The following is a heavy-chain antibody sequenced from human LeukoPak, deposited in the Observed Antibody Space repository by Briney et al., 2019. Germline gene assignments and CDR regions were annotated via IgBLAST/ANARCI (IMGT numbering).Heavy chain of an antibody. D-gene: IGHD3-22*01. Sequence: SETLSLTCTVSHYSISSNYYWGWIRQPPGKGLEWIGSIYHSGSTYYNPSLKSRVTISVDTSKNQFSLKFTSVTAADTAVYYCAQSSGYMSYWGQGTLVTVSS. CDR3: AQSSGYMSY. CDR2: IYHSGST. J-gene: IGHJ4*02. CDR1: HYSISSNYY. V-gene: IGHV4-38-2*02.